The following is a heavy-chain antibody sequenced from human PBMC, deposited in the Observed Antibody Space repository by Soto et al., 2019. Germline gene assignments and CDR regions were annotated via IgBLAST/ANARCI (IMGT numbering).Heavy chain of an antibody. CDR1: GYTFTSYG. D-gene: IGHD6-6*01. V-gene: IGHV1-18*04. CDR3: SRDPRQGAQPGIAARRGFYYYYGMDV. Sequence: ASVKVSCKASGYTFTSYGISWVRQAPGQGLEWMGWISAYNGNTNYAQKLQGRVTLTTNTSTSTSYMELRSMRSDDTAVYYCSRDPRQGAQPGIAARRGFYYYYGMDVWGQGTTVTVSS. J-gene: IGHJ6*02. CDR2: ISAYNGNT.